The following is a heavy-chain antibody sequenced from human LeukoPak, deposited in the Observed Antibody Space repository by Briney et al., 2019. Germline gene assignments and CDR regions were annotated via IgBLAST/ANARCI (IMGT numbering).Heavy chain of an antibody. Sequence: ASVKVSCKASGYTFTSYGIGWVRQAPGQGLEWMGWISAYNGNTNYAQKLQGRVTMTTDTSTSTAYMELRSLRSDDTAVYYCARGHYDFWSGYPYYYYYGMDVWGQGTTVTVSS. CDR1: GYTFTSYG. D-gene: IGHD3-3*01. CDR3: ARGHYDFWSGYPYYYYYGMDV. J-gene: IGHJ6*02. CDR2: ISAYNGNT. V-gene: IGHV1-18*01.